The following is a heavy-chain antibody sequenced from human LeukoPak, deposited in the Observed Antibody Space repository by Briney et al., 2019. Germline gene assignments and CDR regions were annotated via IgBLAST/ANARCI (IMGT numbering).Heavy chain of an antibody. CDR2: INTDGNST. V-gene: IGHV3-74*01. CDR1: RFTLSSYW. D-gene: IGHD1-26*01. J-gene: IGHJ4*02. CDR3: ARQTGATTTGGYYFDH. Sequence: GGSLRLSCAPSRFTLSSYWMYWGRQAPREGLVWVSRINTDGNSTSYAHSVKGRFTISRDNAQNTLDLQIISLRDDDTGVYYCARQTGATTTGGYYFDHWGQGTLVTVSS.